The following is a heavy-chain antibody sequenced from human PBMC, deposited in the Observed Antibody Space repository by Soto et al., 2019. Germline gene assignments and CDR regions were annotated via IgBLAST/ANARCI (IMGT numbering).Heavy chain of an antibody. CDR2: IYYSGET. CDR3: ASDQGGEFLKCSGMDV. V-gene: IGHV4-59*01. D-gene: IGHD3-10*01. CDR1: GDSISRYY. J-gene: IGHJ6*02. Sequence: QVQLQESGPGLVKPSETLSLTCTVSGDSISRYYWSWIRLSPGKGLEWIGYIYYSGETNYNPSVKSRVTLSVDSTNNQSSLKLTSVPAADTAVYYCASDQGGEFLKCSGMDVWGQGTTVTVSS.